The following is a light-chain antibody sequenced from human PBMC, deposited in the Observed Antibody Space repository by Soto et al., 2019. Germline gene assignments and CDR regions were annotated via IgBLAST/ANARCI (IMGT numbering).Light chain of an antibody. V-gene: IGKV3-15*01. CDR3: QQYINWPRT. CDR2: GIS. J-gene: IGKJ1*01. Sequence: EIVMTQSPVTLSVSPGERVTLSCRASQSVTTNLAWYQRKPGQAPRLLIYGISTRATGIPTRFSGSGSGTEFTLTISSLQSEDFAVYYCQQYINWPRTFGQGTKVEIK. CDR1: QSVTTN.